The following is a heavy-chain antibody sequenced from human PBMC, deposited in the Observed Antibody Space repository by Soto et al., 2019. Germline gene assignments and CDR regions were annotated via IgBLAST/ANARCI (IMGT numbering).Heavy chain of an antibody. V-gene: IGHV3-66*01. CDR2: IYSGGST. CDR1: GFTVSNNY. Sequence: GGSLRLSCAASGFTVSNNYMSWVRQAPGKGLEWVSVIYSGGSTYYADSVKGRFTISRDNSKNTLYLQMNSLRAEDTAVYYCARDLDYGDYVFDYWGQGTLVTVSS. D-gene: IGHD4-17*01. J-gene: IGHJ4*02. CDR3: ARDLDYGDYVFDY.